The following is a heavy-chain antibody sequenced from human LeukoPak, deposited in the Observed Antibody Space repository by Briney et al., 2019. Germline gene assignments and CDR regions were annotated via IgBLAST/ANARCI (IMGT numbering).Heavy chain of an antibody. CDR3: ARDLRYCSGGSCLYYFDY. V-gene: IGHV3-7*01. D-gene: IGHD2-15*01. Sequence: GSLRLSCAASGFTFSSYWMSWVRQAPGKGLEWVANIKQDGSEKYYVDSVKGRFTISRDNAKNSLYLQMNSLRAEDTAVYYCARDLRYCSGGSCLYYFDYWGQGTLVTVSS. CDR2: IKQDGSEK. J-gene: IGHJ4*02. CDR1: GFTFSSYW.